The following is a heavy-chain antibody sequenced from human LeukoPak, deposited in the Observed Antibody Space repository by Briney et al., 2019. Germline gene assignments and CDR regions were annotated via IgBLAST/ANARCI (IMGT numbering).Heavy chain of an antibody. V-gene: IGHV4-59*01. CDR1: GAFISNYY. D-gene: IGHD6-19*01. CDR2: IYYSGST. CDR3: AAEGSSGFDY. J-gene: IGHJ4*02. Sequence: SETLSLTCTVSGAFISNYYWSWIRQPPGKGLEWIGYIYYSGSTNYNPSLKSRVTISVDTSKNQFSLRLSSVTAADTAVYYCAAEGSSGFDYWGQGTLVTVSS.